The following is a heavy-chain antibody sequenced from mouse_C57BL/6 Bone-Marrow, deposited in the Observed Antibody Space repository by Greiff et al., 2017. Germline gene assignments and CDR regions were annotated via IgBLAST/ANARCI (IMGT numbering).Heavy chain of an antibody. D-gene: IGHD1-1*01. CDR1: GYTFTSYW. CDR3: ARRELLRREYYAMDY. V-gene: IGHV1-61*01. Sequence: QVQLQQPGAELVRPGSSVKLSCKASGYTFTSYWMDWVKQRPGQGLEWIGNIYPSDSDTHYNQKFKDQATLTVDKTSSTAYMQLISLTSEDSAVYYLARRELLRREYYAMDYWCQGTSVTVSS. CDR2: IYPSDSDT. J-gene: IGHJ4*01.